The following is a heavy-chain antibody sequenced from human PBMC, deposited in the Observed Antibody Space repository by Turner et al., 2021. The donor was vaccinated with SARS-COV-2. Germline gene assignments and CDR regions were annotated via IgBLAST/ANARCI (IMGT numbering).Heavy chain of an antibody. J-gene: IGHJ4*02. Sequence: QLQLQESGPGLVKPSETLSLTRTVSGGSISSTSYYWGWIRQPPGKGLEWIGSIYYSGSTYYNPSLKSRVTISADTTKNQFSLKLSSVTAADTAVYYCACGYYSRGDYWGQGTLVTVSS. CDR3: ACGYYSRGDY. D-gene: IGHD3-3*01. CDR2: IYYSGST. V-gene: IGHV4-39*01. CDR1: GGSISSTSYY.